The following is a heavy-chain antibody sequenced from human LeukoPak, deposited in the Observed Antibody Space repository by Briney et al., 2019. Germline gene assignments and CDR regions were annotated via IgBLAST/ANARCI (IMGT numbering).Heavy chain of an antibody. D-gene: IGHD3-9*01. CDR3: ARSRNYDITGFNPTYYFDS. V-gene: IGHV4-59*01. Sequence: PSETLSLTCSVSVGFIIGSYWTWVLQSPGGTLEDRVDIYNTIDVNYRPSLKSRATIPIDITRNQVSLSLRSVTAADTATYYCARSRNYDITGFNPTYYFDSWGQGALVTVSS. J-gene: IGHJ4*02. CDR2: IYNTIDV. CDR1: VGFIIGSY.